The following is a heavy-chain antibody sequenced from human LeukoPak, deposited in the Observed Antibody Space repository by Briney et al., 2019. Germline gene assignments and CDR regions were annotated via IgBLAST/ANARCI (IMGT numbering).Heavy chain of an antibody. CDR2: LSGSGGST. CDR1: GFTFSSYS. D-gene: IGHD2-2*01. Sequence: GGSLRLSCAASGFTFSSYSMNWVRQAPGKGLEWVSGLSGSGGSTYYADSVKGRFTISRDNSKNTPYLQMNSLRAEDTAVYYCAKAGYCSSTSCYEFDYWGQGTLVTVSS. CDR3: AKAGYCSSTSCYEFDY. J-gene: IGHJ4*02. V-gene: IGHV3-23*01.